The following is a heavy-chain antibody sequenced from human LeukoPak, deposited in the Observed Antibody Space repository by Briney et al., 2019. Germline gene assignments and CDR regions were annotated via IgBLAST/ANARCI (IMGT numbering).Heavy chain of an antibody. V-gene: IGHV1-8*01. CDR2: MNPNSGNT. D-gene: IGHD3-22*01. CDR3: ARGPYNAYYDSSGPHPRNPADYYYYMDV. J-gene: IGHJ6*03. CDR1: GGTFSSYG. Sequence: GASVKVSCKASGGTFSSYGINWVRQATGQGLEWMGWMNPNSGNTGYAQKFQGRVTITRNTSISTAYMELSSLRSEDTAVYYCARGPYNAYYDSSGPHPRNPADYYYYMDVWGKGTTVTVSS.